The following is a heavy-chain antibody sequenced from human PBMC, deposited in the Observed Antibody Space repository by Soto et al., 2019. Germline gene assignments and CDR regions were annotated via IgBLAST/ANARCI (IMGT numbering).Heavy chain of an antibody. CDR3: ARGGEPLGYYGLDV. J-gene: IGHJ6*02. CDR1: GGSVRSGNHF. Sequence: QVQLQESGPGLLKASETLSLTCSVSGGSVRSGNHFWNWIRQPPVRGLEWLGYMYYTGVTNYNPSLKSRVSMSVDTSKDQFSLNLTSLTAADTAVYYCARGGEPLGYYGLDVWGQGTTVTVSS. CDR2: MYYTGVT. V-gene: IGHV4-61*01.